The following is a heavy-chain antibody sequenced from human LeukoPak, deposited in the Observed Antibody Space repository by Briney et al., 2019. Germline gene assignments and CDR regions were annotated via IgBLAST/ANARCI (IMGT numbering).Heavy chain of an antibody. J-gene: IGHJ5*02. V-gene: IGHV4-31*03. D-gene: IGHD2-2*01. CDR1: GGSISSGGYY. CDR3: ARSGTVVVPVPVSNWFDP. Sequence: SETLSLTCTVSGGSISSGGYYWGWIRQHPGKGLEWIGYIYYSGSTYYNPSLKSRVTISVDTSKNQFSLKLSSVTAADTAVYYCARSGTVVVPVPVSNWFDPWGQGTLVTVSS. CDR2: IYYSGST.